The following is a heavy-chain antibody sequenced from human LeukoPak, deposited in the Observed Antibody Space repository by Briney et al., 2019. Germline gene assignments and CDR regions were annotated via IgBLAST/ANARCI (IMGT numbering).Heavy chain of an antibody. V-gene: IGHV1-69*05. CDR2: IIPIFGTA. J-gene: IGHJ3*02. D-gene: IGHD2-15*01. CDR1: GGTFSSYA. Sequence: SVKVSCKASGGTFSSYAISWVRQAPGQGLEWMGRIIPIFGTANYAQKFQGRVTITTDESTSTAYMELSSLRSEDTAAYYCARDTVAATDAFDIWGQGTMVTVSS. CDR3: ARDTVAATDAFDI.